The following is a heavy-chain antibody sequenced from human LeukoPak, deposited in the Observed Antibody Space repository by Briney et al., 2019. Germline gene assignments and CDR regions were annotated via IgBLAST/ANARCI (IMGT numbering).Heavy chain of an antibody. D-gene: IGHD4-17*01. Sequence: GGSLRLSCAASGFTFSSYGMHWVRQAPGKGLEGVAVISYDGSNKYYADSVKGRFTISRDNSKNTLYLQMNSLRAEDTAVYYCAKEARYGDYGFDPWGQGTLVTVSS. V-gene: IGHV3-30*18. J-gene: IGHJ5*02. CDR3: AKEARYGDYGFDP. CDR1: GFTFSSYG. CDR2: ISYDGSNK.